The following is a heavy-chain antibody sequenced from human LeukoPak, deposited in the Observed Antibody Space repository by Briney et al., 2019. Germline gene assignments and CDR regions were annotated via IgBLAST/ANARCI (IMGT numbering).Heavy chain of an antibody. J-gene: IGHJ4*02. Sequence: PGGSLRLSCAASGFTFPTYAMSWVRQAPGKGLEWVSTISVSGGSTYYADSVKGRFTISRDNSKNTLYLQMNSLRAEDTAVYYCAKGELAAEIDYWGQGTLVTVSS. CDR1: GFTFPTYA. CDR3: AKGELAAEIDY. CDR2: ISVSGGST. V-gene: IGHV3-23*01. D-gene: IGHD1-26*01.